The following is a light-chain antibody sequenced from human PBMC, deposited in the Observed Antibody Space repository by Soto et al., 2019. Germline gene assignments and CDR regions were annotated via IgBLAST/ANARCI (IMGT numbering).Light chain of an antibody. CDR1: QSVSSN. Sequence: EIVMTQSPATLSVSPGERATLSCRASQSVSSNLAWYQQKPGQAPRLLIYDASNRATGIPDRFSGSGSGTDFTLTISRLEPEDFAVYYCQQYGSSLTWTFGQGTKVDIK. V-gene: IGKV3-20*01. CDR2: DAS. CDR3: QQYGSSLTWT. J-gene: IGKJ1*01.